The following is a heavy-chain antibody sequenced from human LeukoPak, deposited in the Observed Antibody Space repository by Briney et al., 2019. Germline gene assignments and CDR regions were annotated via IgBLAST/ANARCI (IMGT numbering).Heavy chain of an antibody. D-gene: IGHD3/OR15-3a*01. CDR3: AKENEYDFWTGSYFDY. CDR2: INHSGST. Sequence: SETLSLTCAVYGGSFSGYYWSWIRQPPGKGLEWIGEINHSGSTNYNPSLKSRVTISVDTSKNQFSLKLSSVTAADTAVYYCAKENEYDFWTGSYFDYWGQGILVTVSS. J-gene: IGHJ4*02. V-gene: IGHV4-34*01. CDR1: GGSFSGYY.